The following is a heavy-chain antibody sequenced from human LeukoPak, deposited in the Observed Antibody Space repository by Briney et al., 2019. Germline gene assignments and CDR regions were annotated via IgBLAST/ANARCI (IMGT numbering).Heavy chain of an antibody. V-gene: IGHV4-59*01. J-gene: IGHJ4*02. CDR2: IYYSGST. D-gene: IGHD5-18*01. CDR1: GGSISSYY. Sequence: NTSETLSLTCTVSGGSISSYYWSWIRQPPGKGLEWIGYIYYSGSTNYNPSLKSRVTISVDTSKNQFSLKRSSVTAADTAVYYCARDGGYGFDYWGQGTLVTVSS. CDR3: ARDGGYGFDY.